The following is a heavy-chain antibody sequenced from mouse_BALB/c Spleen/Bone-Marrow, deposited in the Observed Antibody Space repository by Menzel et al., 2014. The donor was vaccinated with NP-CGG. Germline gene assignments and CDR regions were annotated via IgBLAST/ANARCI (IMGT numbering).Heavy chain of an antibody. CDR3: ARGGVKVLFAY. CDR2: INSNGGGT. V-gene: IGHV5-6-3*01. J-gene: IGHJ3*01. CDR1: GFTFSRYD. Sequence: EVQLVESGGGLVQPGGSLKLSCAASGFTFSRYDMSWVRQTPDMRLELVANINSNGGGTYYPASVKGRFTISRDNAKNSLYLRMSGLKSEDTAMYFCARGGVKVLFAYWGQGTLFTVSA. D-gene: IGHD2-2*01.